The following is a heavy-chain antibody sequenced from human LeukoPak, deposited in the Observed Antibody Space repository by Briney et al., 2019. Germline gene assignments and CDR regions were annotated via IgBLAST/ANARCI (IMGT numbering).Heavy chain of an antibody. CDR2: ISGSGVST. CDR1: GFTFSSYA. V-gene: IGHV3-23*01. D-gene: IGHD1-1*01. CDR3: AKDGRYYLDY. Sequence: GGSLRLSCAASGFTFSSYAMSWVRQAPGKGLEWVSAISGSGVSTYYAGSVKGRFTISRDNSKNTLYLQMNSLRAEDTAVYYCAKDGRYYLDYWGQGTLVTVSS. J-gene: IGHJ4*02.